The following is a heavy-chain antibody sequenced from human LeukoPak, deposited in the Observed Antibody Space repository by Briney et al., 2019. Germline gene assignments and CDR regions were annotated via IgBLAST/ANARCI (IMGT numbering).Heavy chain of an antibody. J-gene: IGHJ4*02. Sequence: GGSLRLSCAASGFTFNNYALSWVRQAPGKGLEWVSAITSGSGGSTFYADSVKGRFTTSRDNSKNTLYLQMNSLRDEDTAVYYCAIWTRRDGYNFDYWGQGTLVTVSS. D-gene: IGHD5-24*01. CDR2: ITSGSGGST. CDR3: AIWTRRDGYNFDY. CDR1: GFTFNNYA. V-gene: IGHV3-23*01.